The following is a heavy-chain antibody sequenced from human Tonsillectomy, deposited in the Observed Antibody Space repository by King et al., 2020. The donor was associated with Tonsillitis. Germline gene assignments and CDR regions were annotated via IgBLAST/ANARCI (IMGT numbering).Heavy chain of an antibody. D-gene: IGHD6-19*01. CDR3: ARNGYSSGWYAFDI. CDR2: IYSGGIT. V-gene: IGHV3-53*01. CDR1: GFTVSSNY. Sequence: QLVQSGGGLIQPGGSLRLSCAASGFTVSSNYMSWVRQAPGKGLEWVSVIYSGGITYYADSVKGRFTISRDNSKNTMYLQMNSLRAEDKAGYYCARNGYSSGWYAFDIWGQGTMVTVSS. J-gene: IGHJ3*02.